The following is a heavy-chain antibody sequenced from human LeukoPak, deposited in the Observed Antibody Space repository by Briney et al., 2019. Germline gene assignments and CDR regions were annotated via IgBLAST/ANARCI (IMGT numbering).Heavy chain of an antibody. V-gene: IGHV3-74*01. Sequence: QPGGSLRLSCAASGFSLSSHWMYWVRQVPGKGLVWVSRIKTDGTDTTYADSVKGRFTISRDNAKNTLHPQMNSLRAEDTAVYYCARDMGYDSSGSYRYGLDVWGRGTTVTVSS. CDR1: GFSLSSHW. J-gene: IGHJ6*02. CDR2: IKTDGTDT. CDR3: ARDMGYDSSGSYRYGLDV. D-gene: IGHD3-22*01.